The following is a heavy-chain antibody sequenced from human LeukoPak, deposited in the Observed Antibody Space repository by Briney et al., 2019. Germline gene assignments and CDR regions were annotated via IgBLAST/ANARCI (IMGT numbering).Heavy chain of an antibody. J-gene: IGHJ4*02. CDR3: TRHGTAMSRYYFDY. V-gene: IGHV4-59*08. Sequence: SETLSLTCTVSGGSISSYYWSWIRQPPGKGLEWIGYIYYSGSTNYNPSLKSRVTISVDTSKNQFSLKLSSVTAADTAVYYCTRHGTAMSRYYFDYWGQGTLVTVSS. CDR1: GGSISSYY. D-gene: IGHD5-18*01. CDR2: IYYSGST.